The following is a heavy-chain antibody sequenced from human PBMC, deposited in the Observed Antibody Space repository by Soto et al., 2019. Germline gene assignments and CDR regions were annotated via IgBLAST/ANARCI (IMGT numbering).Heavy chain of an antibody. CDR1: GGSISSGGYY. J-gene: IGHJ5*02. D-gene: IGHD6-6*01. V-gene: IGHV4-31*03. CDR2: IYYSGST. Sequence: QVQLQESGPGLVKPSQTLSLTCTVSGGSISSGGYYWSWIRQHPGKGLEWIGYIYYSGSTYYNPSLKRRVTISVATSKNQFSLKLSSVTAADTAVYYCARGIAARPNWFDPWGQGTLVTVSS. CDR3: ARGIAARPNWFDP.